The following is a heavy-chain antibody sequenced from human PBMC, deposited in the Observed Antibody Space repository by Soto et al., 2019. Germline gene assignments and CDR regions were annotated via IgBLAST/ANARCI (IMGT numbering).Heavy chain of an antibody. V-gene: IGHV3-9*01. CDR1: GFTFSNYG. D-gene: IGHD3-10*01. CDR3: AKAGRGPFDY. J-gene: IGHJ4*02. CDR2: ISLNSGSI. Sequence: PGGSLRLSCAASGFTFSNYGISWVRQAPGKGLEWVSGISLNSGSIGYADSVKGRFTISRDNAKNSLYLQMNSLRAEDTALYYCAKAGRGPFDYWGQGTLVTVSS.